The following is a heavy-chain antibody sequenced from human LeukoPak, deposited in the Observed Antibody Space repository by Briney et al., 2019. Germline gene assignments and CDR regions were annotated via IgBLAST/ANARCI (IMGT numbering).Heavy chain of an antibody. V-gene: IGHV3-15*01. CDR2: IKSKSDGGTT. Sequence: GGSLRLSCAASGFTFSNTWIRWVRQAPGKGLEWVGRIKSKSDGGTTDYAAPVKGRFTISRDDSKNTLYLQMNSLKTEDTAVNSCAAEGYYIVATTQADDYYRMDVWGQGTTVTVSS. J-gene: IGHJ6*02. D-gene: IGHD5-12*01. CDR1: GFTFSNTW. CDR3: AAEGYYIVATTQADDYYRMDV.